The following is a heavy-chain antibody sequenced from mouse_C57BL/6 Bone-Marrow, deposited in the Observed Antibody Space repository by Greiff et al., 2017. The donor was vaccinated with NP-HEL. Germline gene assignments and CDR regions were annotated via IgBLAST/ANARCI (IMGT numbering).Heavy chain of an antibody. Sequence: QVQLQQSGPELVKPGASVKISCKASGYEFSSSWMNWVKQRPGKGLEWIGRIYPGDGDTNYNGKFKGKATLTADKSSSTAYMQLSSLTSEDSAVYFCARRYGSSYVNFDVWGTGTTVTVSS. J-gene: IGHJ1*03. CDR2: IYPGDGDT. D-gene: IGHD1-1*01. CDR3: ARRYGSSYVNFDV. V-gene: IGHV1-82*01. CDR1: GYEFSSSW.